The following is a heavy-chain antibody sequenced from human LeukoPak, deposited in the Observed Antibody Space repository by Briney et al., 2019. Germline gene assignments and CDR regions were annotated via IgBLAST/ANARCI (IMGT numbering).Heavy chain of an antibody. V-gene: IGHV4-30-4*02. D-gene: IGHD6-6*01. J-gene: IGHJ6*02. Sequence: SETLSLTCTVSGGSISSGDYYWSWIRQPPGKGLEWIGYIYYSGSTYYNPSLKSRVTISVDTSKNQFSLKLSSVTAADTAVYYCARVLGYSSSSYYGMDVWGQGTTVTVSS. CDR3: ARVLGYSSSSYYGMDV. CDR1: GGSISSGDYY. CDR2: IYYSGST.